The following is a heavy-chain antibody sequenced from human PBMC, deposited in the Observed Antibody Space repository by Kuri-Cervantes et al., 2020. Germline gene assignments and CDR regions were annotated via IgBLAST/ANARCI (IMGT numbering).Heavy chain of an antibody. D-gene: IGHD6-19*01. Sequence: GESLKISCAASGFTFSSYSMNWVRQAPGKGLEWVSSISSSSSYIYYADSVKGRFTISRDNAKNSLYLQMNSLRAEDTAAYYCAIEGRQGAVANTGAFDIWGQGTMVTVSS. CDR2: ISSSSSYI. CDR3: AIEGRQGAVANTGAFDI. V-gene: IGHV3-21*01. J-gene: IGHJ3*02. CDR1: GFTFSSYS.